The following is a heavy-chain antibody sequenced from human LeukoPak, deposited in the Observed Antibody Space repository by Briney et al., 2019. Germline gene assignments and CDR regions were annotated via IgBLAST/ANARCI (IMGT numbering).Heavy chain of an antibody. V-gene: IGHV4-59*01. CDR1: GGSISSYY. Sequence: SETLSLTXTVSGGSISSYYWSWIRQTPGKGLEWIGYIYYSGSTNYNPSLKSRVTISVDTSKNQFSLKLNSVTAADTAVYYCARVRSGWYYFDYWGQGTLVTVSS. J-gene: IGHJ4*02. CDR3: ARVRSGWYYFDY. D-gene: IGHD6-19*01. CDR2: IYYSGST.